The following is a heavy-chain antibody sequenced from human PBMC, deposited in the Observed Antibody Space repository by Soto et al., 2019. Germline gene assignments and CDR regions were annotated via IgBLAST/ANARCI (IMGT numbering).Heavy chain of an antibody. J-gene: IGHJ6*02. Sequence: SVKVSCKASGGTFSSYAISWVRQAPGQGLEWMGGIIPIFGTANYAQKFQGRVTITADESTSTAYMELSSLRSEDTAVYYCARGEDYGDSVPYYYGMDVWGQGTTVTVSS. D-gene: IGHD4-17*01. CDR2: IIPIFGTA. V-gene: IGHV1-69*13. CDR3: ARGEDYGDSVPYYYGMDV. CDR1: GGTFSSYA.